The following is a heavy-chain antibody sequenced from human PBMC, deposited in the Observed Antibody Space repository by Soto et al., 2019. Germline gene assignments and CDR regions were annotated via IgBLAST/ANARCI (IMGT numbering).Heavy chain of an antibody. V-gene: IGHV1-8*01. Sequence: QVQLVQSGAEVKKPVASVKVSCKASGYTFTSYDSNWVRQATGQGLEWMGWMNPNSGNTACAQKFQCRVTMPRKTSISTPYRELSSQRSEATAVYYCASDLQQVVKWGQGTLVTVSS. D-gene: IGHD6-13*01. CDR2: MNPNSGNT. CDR1: GYTFTSYD. J-gene: IGHJ4*02. CDR3: ASDLQQVVK.